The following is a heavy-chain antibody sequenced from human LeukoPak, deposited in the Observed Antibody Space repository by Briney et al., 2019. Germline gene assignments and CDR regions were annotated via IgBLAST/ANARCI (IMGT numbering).Heavy chain of an antibody. CDR2: ISYDGSNK. D-gene: IGHD6-19*01. J-gene: IGHJ4*02. CDR1: RFTFSTYA. CDR3: AREGTQWLVRWSFDY. Sequence: PGRSLRLSCAASRFTFSTYAMHWVRQAPGKGLEWVAVISYDGSNKYYADSVKGRFTISRDNSRNTLYLQVNSLRADGTAVYYCAREGTQWLVRWSFDYWGQGTLVTVSS. V-gene: IGHV3-30-3*01.